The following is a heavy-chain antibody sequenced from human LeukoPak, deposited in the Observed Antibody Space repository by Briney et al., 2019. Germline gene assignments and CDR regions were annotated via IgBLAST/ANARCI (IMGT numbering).Heavy chain of an antibody. CDR2: ISSNGDNT. J-gene: IGHJ4*02. Sequence: GGSLRLSCSVSGFTFSTYVKHWVRQAPGKGLEYVSAISSNGDNTYYADSVKGRFTISRDNSKNTLYLQMSSLRADDTAVYYCVRGTGYWGQGTLVSVSS. CDR1: GFTFSTYV. CDR3: VRGTGY. V-gene: IGHV3-64D*06.